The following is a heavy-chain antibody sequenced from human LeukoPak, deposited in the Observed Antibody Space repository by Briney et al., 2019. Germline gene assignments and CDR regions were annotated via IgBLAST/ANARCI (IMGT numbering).Heavy chain of an antibody. J-gene: IGHJ4*02. CDR1: GFTFSSYG. CDR3: ARKSSSGYCFDY. Sequence: GGSLRLSCAASGFTFSSYGMHWIRQAPGKGLEWVAFIRYDGSNKYYADSVKGRFTISRDNSKNTLYLQMNSLRAEDTAVYYCARKSSSGYCFDYWGQGTLVTVSS. V-gene: IGHV3-30*02. CDR2: IRYDGSNK. D-gene: IGHD3-22*01.